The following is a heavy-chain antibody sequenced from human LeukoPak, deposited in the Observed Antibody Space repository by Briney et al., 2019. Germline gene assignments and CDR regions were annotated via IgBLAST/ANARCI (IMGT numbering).Heavy chain of an antibody. CDR3: ARVILRGRFDP. D-gene: IGHD2-21*01. Sequence: SETLSLTCTVSGYSISSGYYWGWIRQPPGKGPEWIGSFYHSGTTYYNPSLRSRVTISVDTSKNQFSLKLSSVTAGDTAVYYCARVILRGRFDPWGQGTLVTVSS. CDR2: FYHSGTT. J-gene: IGHJ5*02. CDR1: GYSISSGYY. V-gene: IGHV4-38-2*02.